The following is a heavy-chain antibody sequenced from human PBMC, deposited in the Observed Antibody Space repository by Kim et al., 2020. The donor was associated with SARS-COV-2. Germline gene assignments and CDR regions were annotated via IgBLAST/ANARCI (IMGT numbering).Heavy chain of an antibody. CDR1: GFTFSTYA. V-gene: IGHV3-30*18. CDR2: ISYDGSKT. Sequence: GGSLRLSCATFGFTFSTYAMHWVRQAPGKGLEYVALISYDGSKTYYGDSVKGRFTISRDNSKNTLSLQMNSLRAEDTAVYYCAKDQAHYDILTGLDYCGQGTLVAVST. D-gene: IGHD3-9*01. CDR3: AKDQAHYDILTGLDY. J-gene: IGHJ4*02.